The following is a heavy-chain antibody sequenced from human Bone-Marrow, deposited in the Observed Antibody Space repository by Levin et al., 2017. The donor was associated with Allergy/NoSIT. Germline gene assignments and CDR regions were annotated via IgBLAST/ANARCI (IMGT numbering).Heavy chain of an antibody. CDR2: ITNSGRT. Sequence: PGESLKISCAASGFTFNNYAMSWVRQAPGKGLEWVSAITNSGRTYYADSVKGRFTVSSDNSKNTLYLQMNSLRADDTAVYYCAKEMTTVVPVFDYWGQGTLVTVSS. CDR1: GFTFNNYA. J-gene: IGHJ4*02. V-gene: IGHV3-23*01. CDR3: AKEMTTVVPVFDY. D-gene: IGHD4-23*01.